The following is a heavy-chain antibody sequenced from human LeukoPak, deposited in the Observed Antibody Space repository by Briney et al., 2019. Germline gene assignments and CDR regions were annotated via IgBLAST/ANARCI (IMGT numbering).Heavy chain of an antibody. CDR1: GGSISSYY. Sequence: SETLSLTCTVSGGSISSYYWSWIRQPAGKGLEWIGRIYYSGSTNYNPSLKSRVTISVDTSKNQFSLKLSSVTAADTAVYYCARLTYYYDSSGYYFDAFDIWGQGTMVTVSS. D-gene: IGHD3-22*01. J-gene: IGHJ3*02. V-gene: IGHV4-4*07. CDR3: ARLTYYYDSSGYYFDAFDI. CDR2: IYYSGST.